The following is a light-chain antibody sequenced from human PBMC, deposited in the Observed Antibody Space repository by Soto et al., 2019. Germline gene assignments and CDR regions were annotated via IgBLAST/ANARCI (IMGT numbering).Light chain of an antibody. CDR2: GNS. J-gene: IGLJ1*01. CDR3: QAHDSTLSGFV. CDR1: SSNTGADD. V-gene: IGLV1-40*01. Sequence: QSVLTQPPSVSGAPGQRVTISCSGSSSNTGADDVHWYQQFPGKAPKLLIYGNSNRPSGVPDRFSGSKSGTSASLAITGLQAEDEADYYCQAHDSTLSGFVFGTGTKLTVL.